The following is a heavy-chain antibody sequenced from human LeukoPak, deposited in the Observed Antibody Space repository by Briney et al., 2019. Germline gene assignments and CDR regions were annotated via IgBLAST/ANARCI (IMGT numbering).Heavy chain of an antibody. CDR2: IYYIGST. J-gene: IGHJ4*02. CDR1: GGSFSSGSYY. CDR3: ARVRPTVRLIDY. Sequence: PSETLSLTCTVSGGSFSSGSYYWSWIRQPPGKGLEWIGNIYYIGSTTYNPSLKSRVTISVDTSKNQFSLRLSSVTAADTAVYYCARVRPTVRLIDYWGQGTLVTVSS. D-gene: IGHD2-8*01. V-gene: IGHV4-61*01.